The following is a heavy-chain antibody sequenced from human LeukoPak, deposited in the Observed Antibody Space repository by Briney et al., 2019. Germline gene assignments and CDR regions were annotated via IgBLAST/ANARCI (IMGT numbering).Heavy chain of an antibody. Sequence: SETLSLTRTVSRGSLSGDHWNWIRQPPAKGLEWIGYIYYSGSTNYDPSLKSRVTISIDTSKNQFSLKLTSVTAADTAVYYCARRNDFGIWGQGTMVTVSS. CDR2: IYYSGST. J-gene: IGHJ3*02. V-gene: IGHV4-59*08. CDR1: RGSLSGDH. CDR3: ARRNDFGI.